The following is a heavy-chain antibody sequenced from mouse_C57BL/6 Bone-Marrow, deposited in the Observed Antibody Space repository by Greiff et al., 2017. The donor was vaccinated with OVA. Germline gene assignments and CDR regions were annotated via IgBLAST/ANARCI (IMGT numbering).Heavy chain of an antibody. Sequence: VKLMESGPGILQSSQTLSLTCSFSGFSLRTSGMGVSWLRQPSGQGLEWLAHIYWDDDTRYNPSLKRRLTISTDTSRNKVFHKITSVDTADTSTYYCARSEDGSRTSYGYFDVWGTGTTVTVSS. J-gene: IGHJ1*03. CDR2: IYWDDDT. CDR3: ARSEDGSRTSYGYFDV. V-gene: IGHV8-12*01. CDR1: GFSLRTSGMG. D-gene: IGHD1-1*01.